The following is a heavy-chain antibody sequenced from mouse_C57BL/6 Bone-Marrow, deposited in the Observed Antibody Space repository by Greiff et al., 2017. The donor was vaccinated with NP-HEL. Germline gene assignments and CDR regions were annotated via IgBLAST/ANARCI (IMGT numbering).Heavy chain of an antibody. J-gene: IGHJ3*01. Sequence: VKLQESGPGLVQPSQSLSITCTVSGFSLTSYGVHWVRQSPGKGLEWLGVIWSGGSTDYNAAFISRLSISKDNSKSQVFFKMNSLQADDTAIYYCARKDYGSRSGFAYWGQGTLVTVSA. V-gene: IGHV2-2*01. CDR1: GFSLTSYG. D-gene: IGHD1-1*01. CDR3: ARKDYGSRSGFAY. CDR2: IWSGGST.